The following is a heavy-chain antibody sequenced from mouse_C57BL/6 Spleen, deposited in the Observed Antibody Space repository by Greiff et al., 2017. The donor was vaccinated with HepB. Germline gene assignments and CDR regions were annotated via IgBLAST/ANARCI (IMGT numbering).Heavy chain of an antibody. CDR2: ISYDGSN. V-gene: IGHV3-6*01. CDR3: ANYYGSSYVGYFDY. J-gene: IGHJ2*01. Sequence: EVQLVESGPGLVKPSQSLSLTCSVTGYSITSGYYWNWIRQFPGNKLEWMGYISYDGSNNYNPSLKNRISITRDTSKNQFFLKLNSVTTEDTATYYCANYYGSSYVGYFDYWGQGTTLTVSS. CDR1: GYSITSGYY. D-gene: IGHD1-1*01.